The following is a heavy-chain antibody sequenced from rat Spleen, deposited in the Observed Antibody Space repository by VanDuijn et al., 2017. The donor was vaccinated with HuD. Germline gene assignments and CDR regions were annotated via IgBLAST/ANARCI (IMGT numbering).Heavy chain of an antibody. D-gene: IGHD5-1*01. CDR3: TTDRLGADYFDD. J-gene: IGHJ2*01. CDR1: GFTFSNYY. Sequence: EVQLVESGGGLVQPGRSLKLSCAASGFTFSNYYMAWVRQAPTKGLEWVAYISTGGGITYYRDSVKGRFTISRDNAKSTLYLQMDSLRSEDTATYYCTTDRLGADYFDDWGQGVMVTVSS. CDR2: ISTGGGIT. V-gene: IGHV5-27*01.